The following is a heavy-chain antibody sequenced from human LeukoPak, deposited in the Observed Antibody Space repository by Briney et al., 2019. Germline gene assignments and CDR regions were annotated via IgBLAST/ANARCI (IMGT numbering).Heavy chain of an antibody. Sequence: ASVKVSCKASGYTFTSYYMHWVRQAPGQGLEWMGIINPSGGSTSYAQKFQGRVTMTTDTSTSTAYMELRSLRSDDTAVYYCARDVPSYYDFWSGYYTLNWFDPWGQGTLVTVSS. CDR3: ARDVPSYYDFWSGYYTLNWFDP. CDR1: GYTFTSYY. CDR2: INPSGGST. J-gene: IGHJ5*02. D-gene: IGHD3-3*01. V-gene: IGHV1-46*01.